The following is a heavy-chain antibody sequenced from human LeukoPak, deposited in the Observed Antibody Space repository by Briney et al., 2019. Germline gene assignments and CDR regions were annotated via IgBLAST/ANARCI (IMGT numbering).Heavy chain of an antibody. D-gene: IGHD3-22*01. CDR1: GGSINITNY. V-gene: IGHV4-4*02. CDR2: ISHDGTT. CDR3: TREDRPFCPFAY. Sequence: SETLSLTCAVSGGSINITNYWCLGHQPPGELLEWIGEISHDGTTNHNPSLRSRVAMSLDRANNQFSLSLTSVTAADTAVYYCTREDRPFCPFAYWGQGVLVTVSS. J-gene: IGHJ4*02.